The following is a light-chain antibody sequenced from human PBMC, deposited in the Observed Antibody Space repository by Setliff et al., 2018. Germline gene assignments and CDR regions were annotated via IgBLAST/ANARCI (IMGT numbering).Light chain of an antibody. CDR2: DIN. J-gene: IGLJ2*01. CDR3: ATWDFSLRGVV. Sequence: QSVLTQPPSVSAAPRQKVTISCSGSSSNIGSSYVSWYQQVPGTAPKLLIYDINKRPSGIPDRFSGSKSGASGTLGITGLQTGDEAEYYCATWDFSLRGVVFGGGTQLTVL. CDR1: SSNIGSSY. V-gene: IGLV1-51*01.